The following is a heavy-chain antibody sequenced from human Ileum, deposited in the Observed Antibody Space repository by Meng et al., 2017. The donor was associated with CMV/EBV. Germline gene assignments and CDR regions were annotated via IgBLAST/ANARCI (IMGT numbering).Heavy chain of an antibody. CDR1: GFTFSSYG. V-gene: IGHV3-30*02. CDR2: IRYDGSNK. J-gene: IGHJ3*02. D-gene: IGHD3-22*01. Sequence: GESLKISCAASGFTFSSYGMHWVRQAPGKGLEWVAFIRYDGSNKYYADSVKGRFTISRDNSKNTLYLQMNSLRAEDTAVYYCAKSTYYDSSGYRAHAFDIWGQGTMV. CDR3: AKSTYYDSSGYRAHAFDI.